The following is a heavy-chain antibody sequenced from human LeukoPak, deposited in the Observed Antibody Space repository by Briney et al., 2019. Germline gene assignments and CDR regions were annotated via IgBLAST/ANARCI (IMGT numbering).Heavy chain of an antibody. CDR1: GFSFNTND. J-gene: IGHJ3*02. Sequence: GGSLRLSCAASGFSFNTNDFHWVRQGAGKGLEWVAAIGVGFDTYYAGSVKGRFTISRDNSKNTLYLQMNSLRAEDTAVYYCARDPYRFAFDIWGQGTVVLVSS. CDR3: ARDPYRFAFDI. V-gene: IGHV3-13*01. CDR2: IGVGFDT. D-gene: IGHD1-26*01.